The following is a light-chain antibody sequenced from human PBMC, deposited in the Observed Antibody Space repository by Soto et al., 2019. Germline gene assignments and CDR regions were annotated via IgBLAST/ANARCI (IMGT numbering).Light chain of an antibody. CDR1: SSDVGHYNF. CDR2: VVS. CDR3: SSYTTSSTLV. J-gene: IGLJ1*01. V-gene: IGLV2-14*01. Sequence: QSVLTQPHSVSGSPGQSVTISCSGTSSDVGHYNFVSWYQQHPGKAPKLMIYVVSNRPSGVSNRFSGSKSGNTASLTISGLQAEDEADYYCSSYTTSSTLVFGTGTKLTVL.